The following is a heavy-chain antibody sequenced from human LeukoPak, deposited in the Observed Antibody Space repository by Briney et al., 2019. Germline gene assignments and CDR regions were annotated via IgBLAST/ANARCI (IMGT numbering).Heavy chain of an antibody. Sequence: SGGSLRLSCLTSGFTFSTYGMHWVRQAPGKGLEWVAFIRNDGRNKYYADSVKGRFTISRDNSKSTLYLQMKSLRTEDTAVYYCANLDPDDIFNYWGQGTLVTVSS. CDR2: IRNDGRNK. D-gene: IGHD3-9*01. V-gene: IGHV3-30*02. CDR1: GFTFSTYG. J-gene: IGHJ4*02. CDR3: ANLDPDDIFNY.